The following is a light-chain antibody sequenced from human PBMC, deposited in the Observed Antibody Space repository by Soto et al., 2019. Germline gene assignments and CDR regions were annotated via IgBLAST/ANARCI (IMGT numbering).Light chain of an antibody. CDR3: LLFSGGFWV. V-gene: IGLV7-43*01. Sequence: QAVVTQEPSLTVSQGGTVTLTCASSTGAVTSEYYSHWFQQKPGQAPKALISSTSNKHSWTPARFSGSLLGGKAALTLSGVQSEDEADYYCLLFSGGFWVFGGGTKLTVL. J-gene: IGLJ3*02. CDR2: STS. CDR1: TGAVTSEYY.